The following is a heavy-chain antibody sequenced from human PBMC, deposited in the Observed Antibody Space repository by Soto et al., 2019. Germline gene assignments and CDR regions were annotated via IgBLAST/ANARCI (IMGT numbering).Heavy chain of an antibody. CDR1: GYAFTSYG. V-gene: IGHV1-18*01. J-gene: IGHJ4*02. D-gene: IGHD3-16*02. CDR2: ISAYNGNT. CDR3: ARQRITVGGVIVWNCDY. Sequence: ASVKVSCTASGYAFTSYGISWVRHAPGQGLEWMGWISAYNGNTNYAQKLQGRVTMTTDTSTSTAYMELRSLRSGDTAVYYCARQRITVGGVIVWNCDYWGQGTLVTVST.